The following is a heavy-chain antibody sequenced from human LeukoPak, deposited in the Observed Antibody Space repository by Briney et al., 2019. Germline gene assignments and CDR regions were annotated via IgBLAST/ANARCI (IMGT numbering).Heavy chain of an antibody. CDR2: MNPNSGNT. V-gene: IGHV1-8*01. CDR1: GYTFTSYD. D-gene: IGHD3-16*02. CDR3: ARGPLVRLPSSFDP. J-gene: IGHJ5*02. Sequence: ASVKVSCKASGYTFTSYDINWVRQAPGQGREWMGWMNPNSGNTGSAQRFQGRITMTRDTSMSTAYMELSSLRSEDTAVYYCARGPLVRLPSSFDPWGQGTLVTVSS.